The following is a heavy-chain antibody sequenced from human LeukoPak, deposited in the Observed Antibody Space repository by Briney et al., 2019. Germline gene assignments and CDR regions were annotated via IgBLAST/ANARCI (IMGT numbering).Heavy chain of an antibody. D-gene: IGHD6-13*01. J-gene: IGHJ4*02. V-gene: IGHV4-59*12. CDR2: IYYSGST. CDR1: GGSISGYY. Sequence: PSETLSLTCTVSGGSISGYYWSWIRQPPGKGLEWIGYIYYSGSTNYNPSLKSRVTISVDTSKNQFSLKLSSVTAADTAVYYCARERPSYSSSTYFDYWGQGTLVTVSS. CDR3: ARERPSYSSSTYFDY.